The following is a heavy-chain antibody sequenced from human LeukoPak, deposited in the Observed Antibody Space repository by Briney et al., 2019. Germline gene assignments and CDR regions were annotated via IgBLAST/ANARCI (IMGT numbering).Heavy chain of an antibody. CDR1: GYTFTGYY. D-gene: IGHD3-9*01. V-gene: IGHV1-2*02. Sequence: GASVKVSCKASGYTFTGYYMHWVRQAPGQGLEWMGWINPNSGGTNYAQKFQGRVTMTRDMSTSTVYMELSSLRSEDTAVYYCASTLTLYSMDVWGKGTTVTVSS. CDR2: INPNSGGT. CDR3: ASTLTLYSMDV. J-gene: IGHJ6*04.